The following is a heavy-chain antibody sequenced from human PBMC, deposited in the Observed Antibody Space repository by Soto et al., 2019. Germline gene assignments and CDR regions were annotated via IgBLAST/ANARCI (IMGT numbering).Heavy chain of an antibody. J-gene: IGHJ4*02. CDR2: ISYDGSNK. D-gene: IGHD3-10*01. CDR1: GFTFSSYG. Sequence: QVQLVESGGGVVQPGRSLRLSCAASGFTFSSYGMHWVRQAPGKGLEWVALISYDGSNKYYADSVKGRFTISRDNSKNPLYLQINSLRPEDTAVYYCAKSRMPYYASCLGYWGQGTLVTVSS. CDR3: AKSRMPYYASCLGY. V-gene: IGHV3-30*18.